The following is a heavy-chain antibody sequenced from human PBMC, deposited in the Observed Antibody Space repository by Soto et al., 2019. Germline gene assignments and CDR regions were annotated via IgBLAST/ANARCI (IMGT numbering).Heavy chain of an antibody. CDR2: IIPISGTA. CDR3: ARSQGSSTSLEIYYSYYYGMDV. D-gene: IGHD2-2*01. V-gene: IGHV1-69*01. Sequence: QVQLVQSGAEVKKPGSSVKVSCKASGGTFSSYAISWVRQAPGQGLEWMGGIIPISGTANYAQKFQGRVTITADESTSTAYMELRSLRSADTAVYYCARSQGSSTSLEIYYSYYYGMDVWGQGTTVTVSS. J-gene: IGHJ6*02. CDR1: GGTFSSYA.